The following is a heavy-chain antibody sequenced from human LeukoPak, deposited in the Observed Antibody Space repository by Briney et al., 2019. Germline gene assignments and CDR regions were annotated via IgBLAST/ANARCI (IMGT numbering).Heavy chain of an antibody. Sequence: GASVKVSCKASGCTFSSYAISWVRQAPGQGLEWVGGIIPIFGTANYAQKFQGRVTITADESTSTAYMELSSLRSEDTAVYYCAIATYYYDSSALPRGAFDYWGQGTLVTVSS. CDR3: AIATYYYDSSALPRGAFDY. J-gene: IGHJ4*02. CDR1: GCTFSSYA. D-gene: IGHD3-22*01. V-gene: IGHV1-69*13. CDR2: IIPIFGTA.